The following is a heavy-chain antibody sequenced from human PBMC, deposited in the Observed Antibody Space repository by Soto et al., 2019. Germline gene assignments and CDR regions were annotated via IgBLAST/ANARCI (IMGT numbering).Heavy chain of an antibody. J-gene: IGHJ4*02. CDR1: GGGFNSYA. CDR2: LIPSFGTA. Sequence: QVQLVQSGAEVQKPGSSVKVSCKASGGGFNSYAFSWVRQAPGQGLEWMGALIPSFGTANYAQKFQGRVTITADESTTTVYMDLSSLTPDDTAMYFCARDGDCSGGSCYSFILDYWGQGTQVTVSS. V-gene: IGHV1-69*01. D-gene: IGHD2-15*01. CDR3: ARDGDCSGGSCYSFILDY.